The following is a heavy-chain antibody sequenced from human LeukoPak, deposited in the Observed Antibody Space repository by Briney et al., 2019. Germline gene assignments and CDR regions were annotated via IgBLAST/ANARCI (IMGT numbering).Heavy chain of an antibody. D-gene: IGHD3-10*01. CDR1: GFTFRTFP. J-gene: IGHJ3*02. Sequence: GGSLRLSCAASGFTFRTFPMGWVRQAPGKGLEWVSAISAGGDITSYSDSVRGRFTISRDNSKETLYLQMNSLRAEDTALYYCAKSLFTSAHGSGRAFDIWGQGTMVTVSS. CDR2: ISAGGDIT. V-gene: IGHV3-23*01. CDR3: AKSLFTSAHGSGRAFDI.